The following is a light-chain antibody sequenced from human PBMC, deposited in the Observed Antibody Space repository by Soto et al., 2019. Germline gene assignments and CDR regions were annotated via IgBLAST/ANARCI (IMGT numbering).Light chain of an antibody. CDR3: CSYAGSSTDVV. CDR1: SSDVGSYNL. Sequence: QSALTRPASVSGSPGQSMTISCTGTSSDVGSYNLVSWYQQHPGKAPKLMIYEGSKRPSGVSNRFSGSKSGNTASLTISGLQAEDEADYYCCSYAGSSTDVVFGGGTKLTVL. J-gene: IGLJ2*01. V-gene: IGLV2-23*01. CDR2: EGS.